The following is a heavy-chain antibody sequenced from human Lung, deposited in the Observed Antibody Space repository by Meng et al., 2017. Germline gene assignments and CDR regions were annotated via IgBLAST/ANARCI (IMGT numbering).Heavy chain of an antibody. CDR1: GYSFTNYA. V-gene: IGHV1-3*01. CDR3: ARGDQPWPHRFDP. Sequence: VQLVQSGAEVKTHGATVRLSCMASGYSFTNYAIHWVRQSPGQRLEWMGWITAGNGNTKYSQKSQGRVTIIRDTSASTVYMELSSLRSEDTAVYYCARGDQPWPHRFDPWGQGTLVTVSS. D-gene: IGHD6-19*01. J-gene: IGHJ5*02. CDR2: ITAGNGNT.